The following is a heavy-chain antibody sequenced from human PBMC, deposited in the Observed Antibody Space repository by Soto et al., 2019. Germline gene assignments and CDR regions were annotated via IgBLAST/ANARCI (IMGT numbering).Heavy chain of an antibody. CDR2: IIPIFGTA. D-gene: IGHD2-15*01. J-gene: IGHJ6*02. CDR1: GGTFSSYA. V-gene: IGHV1-69*13. Sequence: ASVKVSCKASGGTFSSYAISWVRQAPGQGLEWMGGIIPIFGTANYAQKFQGRVTITADESTSTAYMELSSLRSEDTAVYYCARGREIVVVVAATLPLYYYYGMDVWGQGTTVTVS. CDR3: ARGREIVVVVAATLPLYYYYGMDV.